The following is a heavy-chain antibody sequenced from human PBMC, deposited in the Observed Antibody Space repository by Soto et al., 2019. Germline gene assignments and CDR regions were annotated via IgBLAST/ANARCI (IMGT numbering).Heavy chain of an antibody. CDR1: GYTFTSYG. Sequence: WASVKVSCKASGYTFTSYGISWVRQAPGQGLEWMGWISAYNGNTSYAQKLQGRVTMTTDTSTSTAYMELRSLRSDDTAVYYCARDLGYSGYDYDGYFDYWGQGTLVTVSS. V-gene: IGHV1-18*04. J-gene: IGHJ4*02. D-gene: IGHD5-12*01. CDR2: ISAYNGNT. CDR3: ARDLGYSGYDYDGYFDY.